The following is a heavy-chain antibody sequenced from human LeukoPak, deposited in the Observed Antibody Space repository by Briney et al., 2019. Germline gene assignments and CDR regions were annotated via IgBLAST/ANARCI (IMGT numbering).Heavy chain of an antibody. Sequence: GGSLRLFCAASGFTFSSYSMNWVRQAPGKGLEWVSYISSSSSTIHYADSVKGRFTISRDNAKNSLYLQMNSLGDEDTAIYYCARGLGGYGFGYWGQGTLVTVSS. CDR1: GFTFSSYS. D-gene: IGHD5-18*01. J-gene: IGHJ4*02. V-gene: IGHV3-48*02. CDR3: ARGLGGYGFGY. CDR2: ISSSSSTI.